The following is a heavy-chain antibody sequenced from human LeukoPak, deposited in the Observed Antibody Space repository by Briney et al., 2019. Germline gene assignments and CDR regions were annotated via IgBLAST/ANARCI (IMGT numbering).Heavy chain of an antibody. CDR1: GFTFSTYS. CDR3: ARDQWQHLGPGRPFDY. D-gene: IGHD6-13*01. V-gene: IGHV3-21*01. Sequence: PGGSLRLSCAASGFTFSTYSMNWVRQAPGKGLEWVSSISISSSYIYYADSVKGRLTISRDNAKNSLYLQMSSLRGEDTAVYYCARDQWQHLGPGRPFDYWGQGTLVTVSS. CDR2: ISISSSYI. J-gene: IGHJ4*02.